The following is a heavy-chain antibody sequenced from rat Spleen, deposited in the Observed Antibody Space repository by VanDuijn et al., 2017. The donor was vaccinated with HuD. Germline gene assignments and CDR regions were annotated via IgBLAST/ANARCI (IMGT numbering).Heavy chain of an antibody. D-gene: IGHD1-11*01. J-gene: IGHJ2*01. V-gene: IGHV5-31*01. CDR3: TSENYGFDY. Sequence: EVQLVESGGGLVQPGRSLKLSCVASGFTFNNYWMTWIRQAPGKGLEWVASITNTGGSTYYPDSVKGRFTIPRDNAKSTLYLQMNSLMCEDTATYYWTSENYGFDYWGQGVMVTVSS. CDR2: ITNTGGST. CDR1: GFTFNNYW.